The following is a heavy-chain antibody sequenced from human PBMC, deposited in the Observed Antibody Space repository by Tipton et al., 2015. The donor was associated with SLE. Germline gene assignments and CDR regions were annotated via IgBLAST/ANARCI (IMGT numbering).Heavy chain of an antibody. J-gene: IGHJ3*02. CDR1: GGSFSGYF. CDR2: INHSGTT. Sequence: TLSLTYAVYGGSFSGYFWSWIRQLPDKGLEWIGEINHSGTTNCNPSLKSRVTISVDTSKNQFSLKLSSVTAADTAVYYCARGGSKHYDFWGRQMGPHAFDIWGQETKVTVSS. CDR3: ARGGSKHYDFWGRQMGPHAFDI. D-gene: IGHD3-3*01. V-gene: IGHV4-34*01.